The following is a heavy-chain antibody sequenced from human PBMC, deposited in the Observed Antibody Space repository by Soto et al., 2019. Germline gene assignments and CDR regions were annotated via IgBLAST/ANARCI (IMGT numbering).Heavy chain of an antibody. Sequence: PSETLSLTCTVSGGSVSSGSYYWSWIRQPLGKGLEWIGYIYYSGSTNYNPSLKSRVTISVDTSKNQFSLKLSSVTAADTAVYYCARVVTPYYYYYGMDVWGQGTTVTVSS. CDR3: ARVVTPYYYYYGMDV. CDR1: GGSVSSGSYY. CDR2: IYYSGST. V-gene: IGHV4-61*01. J-gene: IGHJ6*02. D-gene: IGHD3-10*01.